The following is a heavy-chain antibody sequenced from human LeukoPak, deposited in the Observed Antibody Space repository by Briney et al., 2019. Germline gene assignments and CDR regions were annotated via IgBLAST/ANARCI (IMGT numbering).Heavy chain of an antibody. CDR3: VHIVVVPAANDY. CDR2: IIPIFGTA. V-gene: IGHV1-69*13. J-gene: IGHJ4*02. Sequence: ASVNVSCKASGGTFSSYAISWVRQAPGQGLEWMGGIIPIFGTANYAQKFQGRVTITADESTSTAYMELSSLRSEDTAVYYCVHIVVVPAANDYWGQGTLATVSS. D-gene: IGHD2-2*01. CDR1: GGTFSSYA.